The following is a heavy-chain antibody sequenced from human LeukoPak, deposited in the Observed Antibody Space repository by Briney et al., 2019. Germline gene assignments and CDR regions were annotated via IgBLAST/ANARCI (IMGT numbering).Heavy chain of an antibody. Sequence: ASVKVSCKASGGTFSSYAISWVRQAPGQGLEWTGTIIPILGIANYAQKFQGRVTITADKSTSTAYMELSSLRSEDTAVYYCARGVYGDYLYYFDYWGQGTLVTVSS. CDR2: IIPILGIA. CDR1: GGTFSSYA. J-gene: IGHJ4*02. D-gene: IGHD4-17*01. V-gene: IGHV1-69*04. CDR3: ARGVYGDYLYYFDY.